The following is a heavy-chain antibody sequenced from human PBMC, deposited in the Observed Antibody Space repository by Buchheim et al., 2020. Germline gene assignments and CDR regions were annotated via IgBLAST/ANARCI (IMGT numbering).Heavy chain of an antibody. J-gene: IGHJ6*02. CDR3: AKGDYCSSTSCYGSYYYYGMDV. Sequence: QVQLQESGPGLVKPSETLSLTCTVSGGSISSYYWSWIRQPPGKGLEWIGYIYYSGSTNYNPSLKCRVTISVDTSKNQFSLKLSSVTAADTAVYYCAKGDYCSSTSCYGSYYYYGMDVWGQGTT. V-gene: IGHV4-59*01. CDR1: GGSISSYY. CDR2: IYYSGST. D-gene: IGHD2-2*01.